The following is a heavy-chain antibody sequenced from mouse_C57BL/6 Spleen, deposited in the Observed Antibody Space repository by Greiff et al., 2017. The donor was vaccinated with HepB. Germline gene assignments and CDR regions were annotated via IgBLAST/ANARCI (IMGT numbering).Heavy chain of an antibody. D-gene: IGHD1-1*01. V-gene: IGHV1-22*01. J-gene: IGHJ2*01. CDR2: INPNNGGT. CDR1: GYTFTDYN. CDR3: ASLYYYGRDY. Sequence: EVKLVESGPELVKPGASVKMSCKASGYTFTDYNMHWVKQSHGKSLEWIGYINPNNGGTSYNQKFKGKATLTVNKSSSTAYMELRSLTSEDSAVYYCASLYYYGRDYWGQGTTLTVSS.